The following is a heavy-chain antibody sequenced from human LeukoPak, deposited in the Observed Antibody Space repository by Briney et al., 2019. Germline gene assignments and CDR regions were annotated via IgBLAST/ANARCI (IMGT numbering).Heavy chain of an antibody. D-gene: IGHD2-2*02. CDR3: ASVRPIWIFDY. Sequence: SETLSLTCTVSGGSISSGSYYWSWIRQPAGKGLEWIGRIYTSGSTNYNPSLKSRVTISVDTSKNQFSLKLSSVTAADTAVYYCASVRPIWIFDYWGQGTLVTVSS. J-gene: IGHJ4*02. V-gene: IGHV4-61*02. CDR2: IYTSGST. CDR1: GGSISSGSYY.